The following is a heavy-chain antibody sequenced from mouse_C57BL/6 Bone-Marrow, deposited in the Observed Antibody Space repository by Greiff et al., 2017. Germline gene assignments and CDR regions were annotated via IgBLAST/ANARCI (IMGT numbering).Heavy chain of an antibody. J-gene: IGHJ3*01. Sequence: VQPQQSGAELVKPGASVKISCKASGYAFSSYWLNWVKQRPGKGLEWIGQIYPGDGDTNYNGKFKGKATLTADKSSSTAYMQLSSLTSEDSAVYFCARGLTGTRLAYWGQGTLVTVSA. CDR2: IYPGDGDT. V-gene: IGHV1-80*01. D-gene: IGHD4-1*01. CDR1: GYAFSSYW. CDR3: ARGLTGTRLAY.